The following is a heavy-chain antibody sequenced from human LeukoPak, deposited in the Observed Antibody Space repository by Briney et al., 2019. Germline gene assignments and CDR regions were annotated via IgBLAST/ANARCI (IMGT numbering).Heavy chain of an antibody. CDR2: IIPILGIA. CDR3: ELGSSGYDTPFDY. D-gene: IGHD5-12*01. V-gene: IGHV1-69*04. Sequence: SVKVSCKASGGTFSSYAISWVRQAPGQGLEWMGRIIPILGIANYAQKFQGRVTITADKSTSTAYMELSSLRSEDTAVYYCELGSSGYDTPFDYWGQGTLVTVSS. CDR1: GGTFSSYA. J-gene: IGHJ4*02.